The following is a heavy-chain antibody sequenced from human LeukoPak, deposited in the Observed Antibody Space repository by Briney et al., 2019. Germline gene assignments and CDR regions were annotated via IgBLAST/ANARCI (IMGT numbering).Heavy chain of an antibody. CDR1: GGSISSYY. CDR2: MYYSGST. V-gene: IGHV4-59*12. CDR3: ARSSIAARSVY. Sequence: SETLSLTCTVSGGSISSYYWSWIRQPPGKGLEWIGYMYYSGSTNYNPSVKSRVTISVDTSKNQFSLKLSSVTAADTAVYYRARSSIAARSVYWGQGTLVTVSS. D-gene: IGHD6-6*01. J-gene: IGHJ4*02.